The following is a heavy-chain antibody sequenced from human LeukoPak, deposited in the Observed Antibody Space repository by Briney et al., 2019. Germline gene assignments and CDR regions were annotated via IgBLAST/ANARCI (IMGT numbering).Heavy chain of an antibody. Sequence: PGGSLRLSCAASGFTFDDYAMHWVRQAPGKGLEWVSLISWEGGSTYYADSVKGRFTISRDNSKNSLYLQMNSLRAEDTALYYCAKDLTYYDFWSSYYYFDYWGQGTLVTVSS. V-gene: IGHV3-43D*04. CDR2: ISWEGGST. CDR3: AKDLTYYDFWSSYYYFDY. CDR1: GFTFDDYA. J-gene: IGHJ4*02. D-gene: IGHD3-3*01.